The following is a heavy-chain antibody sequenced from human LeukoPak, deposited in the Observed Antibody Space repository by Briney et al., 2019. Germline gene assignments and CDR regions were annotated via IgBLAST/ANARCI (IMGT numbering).Heavy chain of an antibody. CDR1: GGSFSGYY. D-gene: IGHD6-13*01. CDR2: INHSGST. J-gene: IGHJ4*02. Sequence: PSETLSLTCAVYGGSFSGYYWSWIRQPPGKGLEWIGEINHSGSTNYNPSLKSRVTISVDTSKNQFSLKLSSVTAADTAVYYCAREEQQLGMDYWGQGTLVTVSS. CDR3: AREEQQLGMDY. V-gene: IGHV4-34*01.